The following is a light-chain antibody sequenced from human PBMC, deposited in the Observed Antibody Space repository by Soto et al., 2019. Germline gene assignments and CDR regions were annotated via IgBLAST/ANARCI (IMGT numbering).Light chain of an antibody. J-gene: IGKJ4*01. V-gene: IGKV1-5*03. CDR1: QSVSSW. Sequence: DIQMTQSPSTLSASVGDRVTITCRANQSVSSWLAWYQQKPGKAPKLLIYKASSLESGVPSRFSGSESGTEFTLTISSLQPDDFATYYCQQYSGYSLTFGGGTKVEIK. CDR3: QQYSGYSLT. CDR2: KAS.